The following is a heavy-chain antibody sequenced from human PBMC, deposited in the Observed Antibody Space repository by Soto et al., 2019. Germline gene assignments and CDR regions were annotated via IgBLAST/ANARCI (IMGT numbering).Heavy chain of an antibody. J-gene: IGHJ5*01. V-gene: IGHV3-23*01. CDR3: AKDLRYYGSGPSGWFDS. D-gene: IGHD3-10*01. CDR1: GFTFVDYA. CDR2: ISDSGVTT. Sequence: PGGSLRLSCAASGFTFVDYAMSWVRQATGKGLQWVSGISDSGVTTYYADSVKGRFTISRDNSKNTLYLQINSLRAEDTAIYYCAKDLRYYGSGPSGWFDSWGQGTQVTVSS.